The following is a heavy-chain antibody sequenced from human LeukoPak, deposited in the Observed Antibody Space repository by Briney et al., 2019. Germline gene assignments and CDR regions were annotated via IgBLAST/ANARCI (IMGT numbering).Heavy chain of an antibody. D-gene: IGHD2-2*01. CDR1: GFTFRTYG. J-gene: IGHJ4*01. Sequence: PGGSLRLSCAASGFTFRTYGMNWVRQAPGKGLERISYINSNSDTAHYSNSVEGRFTITRDKAKNSLYLQINSLRAEDTAMYYCARDTRGESDYWGHGTLVTVSS. V-gene: IGHV3-48*01. CDR3: ARDTRGESDY. CDR2: INSNSDTA.